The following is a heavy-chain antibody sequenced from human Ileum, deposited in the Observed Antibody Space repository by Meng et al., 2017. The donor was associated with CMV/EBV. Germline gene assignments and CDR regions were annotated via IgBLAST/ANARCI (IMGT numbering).Heavy chain of an antibody. D-gene: IGHD6-19*01. CDR2: INPNNSGT. V-gene: IGHV1-2*02. CDR1: GFTFTGNY. Sequence: QQGQSGAGVKKPCASVTVSCPVSGFTFTGNYMHWRRQPPGQWPEWMGLINPNNSGTNFSHKFRGRVPLTRDTSTNTTYLHLISLRFDDTAVYYCSRGRTVAGTAPLGLMDYWGQGTLVTVSS. CDR3: SRGRTVAGTAPLGLMDY. J-gene: IGHJ4*02.